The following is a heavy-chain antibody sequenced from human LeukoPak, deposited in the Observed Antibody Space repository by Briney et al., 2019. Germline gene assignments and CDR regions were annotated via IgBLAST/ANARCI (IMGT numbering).Heavy chain of an antibody. Sequence: SETLYLTCTVSGGSISSYYWSWIRQPPGKGLEWIGYIYYSGSTNYNPSLKSRVTISVDTSQNQFSLKLSSVTAADTAVYYCARELGSLIDYWGQGTLVTVSS. CDR1: GGSISSYY. J-gene: IGHJ4*02. CDR3: ARELGSLIDY. V-gene: IGHV4-59*01. CDR2: IYYSGST.